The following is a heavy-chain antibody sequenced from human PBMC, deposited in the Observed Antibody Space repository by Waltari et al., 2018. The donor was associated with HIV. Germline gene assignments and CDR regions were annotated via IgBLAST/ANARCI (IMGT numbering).Heavy chain of an antibody. D-gene: IGHD6-19*01. CDR2: IYYSGST. J-gene: IGHJ4*02. CDR1: GGSISSSSYY. CDR3: ARPVAVAGATFFDY. Sequence: QLQLQESGPGLVKPSETLSLTCTVSGGSISSSSYYWGWIRQPPGKGLAWIGSIYYSGSTYYNPSLKSRVTISVDTSKNQFSLKLSSVTAADTAVYYCARPVAVAGATFFDYWGQGTLVTVSS. V-gene: IGHV4-39*01.